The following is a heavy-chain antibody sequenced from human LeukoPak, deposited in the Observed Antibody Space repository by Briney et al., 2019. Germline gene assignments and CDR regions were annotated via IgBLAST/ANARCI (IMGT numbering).Heavy chain of an antibody. D-gene: IGHD5-18*01. CDR2: INHSGGT. CDR3: ARVRGYSYGYLDY. J-gene: IGHJ4*02. Sequence: SETLSLTCAVYGGSFSGYYWSWIRQPPGKGLEWIGEINHSGGTNYNPSLKSRVTISVDTSKNQFSLKLSSVTAADTAVYYCARVRGYSYGYLDYWGQGTLVTVSS. CDR1: GGSFSGYY. V-gene: IGHV4-34*01.